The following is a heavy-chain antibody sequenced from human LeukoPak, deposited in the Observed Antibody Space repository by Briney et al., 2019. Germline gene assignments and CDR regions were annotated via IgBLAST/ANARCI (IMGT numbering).Heavy chain of an antibody. V-gene: IGHV3-23*01. J-gene: IGHJ4*02. CDR1: GFTFSSYA. Sequence: GGSLRLSCAASGFTFSSYAMSWVRQAPGKGLEWVSAISGSGGSTYYADSVKGRFTISRDNSKNTLYLQMNSLRAEDTAVYYCAKRGDYYDSSGSYYYFDYWGQGTLVTVSS. D-gene: IGHD3-22*01. CDR3: AKRGDYYDSSGSYYYFDY. CDR2: ISGSGGST.